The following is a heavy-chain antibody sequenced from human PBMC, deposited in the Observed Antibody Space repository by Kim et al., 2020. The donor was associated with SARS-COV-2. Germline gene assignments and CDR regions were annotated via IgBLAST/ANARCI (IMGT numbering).Heavy chain of an antibody. V-gene: IGHV4-59*01. D-gene: IGHD1-20*01. Sequence: SETLSLTCTVSGGSISSYYWSWIRQPPGKGLEWIGYIYYSGSTNYNPSLKRRVTISVDTSKNQFSLKLSSVTAADPAVYYCARDLGYNWNYYYYYGMDVWGQGTTVTVSS. CDR2: IYYSGST. CDR3: ARDLGYNWNYYYYYGMDV. CDR1: GGSISSYY. J-gene: IGHJ6*02.